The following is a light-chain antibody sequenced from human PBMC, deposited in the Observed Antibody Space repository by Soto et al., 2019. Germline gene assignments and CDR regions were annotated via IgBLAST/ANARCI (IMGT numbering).Light chain of an antibody. CDR1: QSVSSN. J-gene: IGKJ2*01. V-gene: IGKV3-15*01. CDR2: GAS. CDR3: QQYNKWPPYT. Sequence: EIVMTQSPATLSVSPGDRATLSCRASQSVSSNLAWYQQKPGQAPRLLIYGASSRATGIPARFSGSGSGTEFTLTISSLQSEEFAVYYCQQYNKWPPYTFGQGTKLEIK.